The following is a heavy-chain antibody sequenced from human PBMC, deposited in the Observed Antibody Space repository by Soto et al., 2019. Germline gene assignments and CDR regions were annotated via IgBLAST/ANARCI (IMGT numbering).Heavy chain of an antibody. CDR3: ARGGIAARTYYFDD. D-gene: IGHD6-6*01. CDR2: IYHSGST. V-gene: IGHV4-30-2*01. Sequence: SETLSLTCAVSGGSISSGGYSWSWIRQPPGKGLEWIGYIYHSGSTYYNPSLKSRVTISVDRSKNQFSLRLSSVTAADTAVYYCARGGIAARTYYFDDWGQGTLVTVSS. J-gene: IGHJ4*02. CDR1: GGSISSGGYS.